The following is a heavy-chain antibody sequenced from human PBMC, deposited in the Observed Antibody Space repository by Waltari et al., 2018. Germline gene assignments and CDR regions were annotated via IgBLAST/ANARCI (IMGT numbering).Heavy chain of an antibody. J-gene: IGHJ3*01. CDR1: GASITSNRHS. CDR3: ATYMGASVGTAAFDV. D-gene: IGHD1-1*01. Sequence: QLQLQESGPRLVRPSETLSLICRVSGASITSNRHSLAWIRQSPGQGLEWIGTVSYSGTTYISPSLKSRVSGSRDTSKNPVSLILGSVTAADMAVYYCATYMGASVGTAAFDVWGQGTMVTVSS. V-gene: IGHV4-39*01. CDR2: VSYSGTT.